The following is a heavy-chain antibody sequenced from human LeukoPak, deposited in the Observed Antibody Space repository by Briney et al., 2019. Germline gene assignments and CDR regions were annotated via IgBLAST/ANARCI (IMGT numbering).Heavy chain of an antibody. V-gene: IGHV3-7*01. D-gene: IGHD2-15*01. Sequence: GGSLRLSCAASGFTFSSYAMSWVRQAPGKGLEWVANIKQDGSEKYYVDSVKGRFTISRDNAKNTLYLQMNSLRAEDTAVYYCARAGYYCSSGDCEGYYYYRMDVWGQGTTVTVSS. CDR3: ARAGYYCSSGDCEGYYYYRMDV. J-gene: IGHJ6*02. CDR2: IKQDGSEK. CDR1: GFTFSSYA.